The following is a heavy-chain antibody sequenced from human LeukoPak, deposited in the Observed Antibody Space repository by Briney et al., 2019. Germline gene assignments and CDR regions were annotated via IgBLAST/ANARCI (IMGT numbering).Heavy chain of an antibody. Sequence: GRSLRLSCAASGFTFSSYGMHWVRQAPGKGLEWVAVIWYDGSNKYYADSVKGRFTISRDNSKNTLYLQMNSLRAEDMAVYYCTRDRGNSRFDPWGQGTLVTVS. CDR3: TRDRGNSRFDP. CDR1: GFTFSSYG. V-gene: IGHV3-33*01. J-gene: IGHJ5*02. CDR2: IWYDGSNK. D-gene: IGHD3-10*01.